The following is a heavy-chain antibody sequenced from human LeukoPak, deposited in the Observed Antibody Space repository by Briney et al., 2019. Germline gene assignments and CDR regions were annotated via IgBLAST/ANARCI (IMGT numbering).Heavy chain of an antibody. D-gene: IGHD1-7*01. J-gene: IGHJ4*02. CDR1: GYTFTSYD. CDR3: ARDGVWNYYFDY. V-gene: IGHV1-8*01. Sequence: ASVKVSCKASGYTFTSYDINWVRQATGQGLEWMGWMNPNSGNTGYAQKFQGRVTMTRNTSISTAYMELSSLRSEDTAVYYCARDGVWNYYFDYWGQGTLVTVSS. CDR2: MNPNSGNT.